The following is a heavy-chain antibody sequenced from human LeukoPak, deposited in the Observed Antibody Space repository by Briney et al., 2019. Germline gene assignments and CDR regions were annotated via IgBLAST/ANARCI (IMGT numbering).Heavy chain of an antibody. CDR2: INPNSGGT. Sequence: GASVKLSCKASGYTFTGYYMHWVRQAPGQGLEWMGWINPNSGGTNYAQKFQGRVTMTRATSISTAYMELSRLTSDDTAVYYCTKDPEGGSYGYNYFDYWGQGTLVTVSS. CDR1: GYTFTGYY. V-gene: IGHV1-2*02. J-gene: IGHJ4*02. CDR3: TKDPEGGSYGYNYFDY. D-gene: IGHD5-18*01.